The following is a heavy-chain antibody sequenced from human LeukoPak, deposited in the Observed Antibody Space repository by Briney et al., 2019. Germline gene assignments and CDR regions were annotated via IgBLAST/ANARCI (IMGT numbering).Heavy chain of an antibody. CDR2: ISYDGSYK. CDR3: AKVGYQYYGSGSYYPAS. Sequence: GGSLRLSFAASGFTFSSYGMHWVRQASGKGLEWVAVISYDGSYKYSADSVKGRFTISRDNSKNTLYLQMNSLRPEDTAVYYCAKVGYQYYGSGSYYPASWGQGTLVTVSS. D-gene: IGHD3-10*01. J-gene: IGHJ5*02. CDR1: GFTFSSYG. V-gene: IGHV3-30*18.